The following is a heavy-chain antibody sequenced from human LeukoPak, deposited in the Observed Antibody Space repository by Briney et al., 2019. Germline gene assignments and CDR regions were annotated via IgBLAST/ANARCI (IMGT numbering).Heavy chain of an antibody. Sequence: SQTLSLTCALSGDIVSSNSAAWSWIRQSPSRGLEWLGRTYYRSKWYNDYAVSVKSRITINPDTSKNQFSLQLNPVTPEDTAVYYCAREYCDGDCYSDYWGQGTLVTVSS. D-gene: IGHD2-21*02. CDR2: TYYRSKWYN. CDR1: GDIVSSNSAA. J-gene: IGHJ4*02. V-gene: IGHV6-1*01. CDR3: AREYCDGDCYSDY.